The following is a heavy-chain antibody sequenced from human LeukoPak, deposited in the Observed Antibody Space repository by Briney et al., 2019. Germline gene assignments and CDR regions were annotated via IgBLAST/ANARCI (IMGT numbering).Heavy chain of an antibody. D-gene: IGHD3-9*01. CDR3: ARGEQYYDILTGYLINWFDP. V-gene: IGHV4-34*01. J-gene: IGHJ5*02. CDR2: INHSGST. Sequence: SETLSLTCAVYGGSFSGYYWSWIRQPPGKGLEWIGEINHSGSTNYNPSLKSRVTISVDTSKNRFSLKLSSVTAADTAVYYCARGEQYYDILTGYLINWFDPWGQGTLVTVSS. CDR1: GGSFSGYY.